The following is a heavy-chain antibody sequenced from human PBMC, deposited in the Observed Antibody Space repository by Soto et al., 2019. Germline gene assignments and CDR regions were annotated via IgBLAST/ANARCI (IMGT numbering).Heavy chain of an antibody. CDR2: ISGDGGST. V-gene: IGHV3-43*02. CDR3: AKTYGSGSYYYYYYGVDV. D-gene: IGHD3-10*01. CDR1: GFTFDDYA. Sequence: GGSLRLSCAASGFTFDDYAMHWVRQAPGKGLEWVSLISGDGGSTYYADSVKGRFTISRDNSKNSLYLQMNSLRTEDTALYYCAKTYGSGSYYYYYYGVDVWGQGTTVTVSS. J-gene: IGHJ6*02.